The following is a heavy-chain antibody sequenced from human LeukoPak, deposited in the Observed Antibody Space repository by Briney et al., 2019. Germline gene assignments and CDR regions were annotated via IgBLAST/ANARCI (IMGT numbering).Heavy chain of an antibody. D-gene: IGHD6-19*01. CDR1: GFTFEKYA. Sequence: AGGSLRLSCVASGFTFEKYAMHWVRQAPGMGLEWVSGISWNSGSIGYADSVEGRFTISRDNAKNSLYLQMNSLTAEDTAFYYCARGQWPVWLQLDWFDPWGQGTLVSVSS. CDR3: ARGQWPVWLQLDWFDP. CDR2: ISWNSGSI. V-gene: IGHV3-9*01. J-gene: IGHJ5*02.